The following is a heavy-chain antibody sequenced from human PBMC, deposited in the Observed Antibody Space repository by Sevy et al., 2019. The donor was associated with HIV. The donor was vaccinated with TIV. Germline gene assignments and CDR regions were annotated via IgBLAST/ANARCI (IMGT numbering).Heavy chain of an antibody. CDR1: GFTFSNYW. CDR2: IQEDGSDK. V-gene: IGHV3-7*01. CDR3: ATDPFSVTTSNDYMDV. D-gene: IGHD4-17*01. J-gene: IGHJ6*03. Sequence: GESVRLSCAASGFTFSNYWMSWVRQAPGKGLEWVANIQEDGSDKYYVDSVKGRFTISRDNAKNSLYLQMNSLRAEDTAVYYCATDPFSVTTSNDYMDVWGKGTTVTVSS.